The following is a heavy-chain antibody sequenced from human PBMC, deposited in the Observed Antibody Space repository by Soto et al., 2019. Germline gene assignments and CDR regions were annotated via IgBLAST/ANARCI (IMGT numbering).Heavy chain of an antibody. V-gene: IGHV4-4*07. J-gene: IGHJ6*02. D-gene: IGHD6-13*01. CDR1: GGSISSYY. CDR3: ARNQAGSSSWQDYYYGMDV. Sequence: PSETLSLTCTVSGGSISSYYWSWIRQPAGKGLEWIGRIYTSGSTNYNPSLKSRVTMSVDTSKNQFSLKLSSVTAADTAVDYCARNQAGSSSWQDYYYGMDVWGQGTTVTVSS. CDR2: IYTSGST.